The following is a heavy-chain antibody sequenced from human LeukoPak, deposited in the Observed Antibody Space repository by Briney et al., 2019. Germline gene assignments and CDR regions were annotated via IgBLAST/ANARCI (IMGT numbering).Heavy chain of an antibody. CDR1: GFTFSSYW. D-gene: IGHD1-1*01. J-gene: IGHJ6*03. CDR2: IKQDGSEK. V-gene: IGHV3-7*01. CDR3: ALDPPTYYYYMDV. Sequence: GGSLRLSCAASGFTFSSYWMSWVRQAPGEGLEWVANIKQDGSEKYYVDSVKGRFTISGDNAKNSLYLQMNSLRAEDTAVYYCALDPPTYYYYMDVWGKGTTVTVSS.